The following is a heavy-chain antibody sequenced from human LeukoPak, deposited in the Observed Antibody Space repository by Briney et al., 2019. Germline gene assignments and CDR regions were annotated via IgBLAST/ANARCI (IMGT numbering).Heavy chain of an antibody. Sequence: GGSLRLSCAASGFTFSSYWMSWVRQAPGKGLEWVANIKQDGSEKYYVDSVKGRFTISRDNAKNSLYLQMNSLRAEDTAVYYCARDKVWQQLGYFDYWGQGTLVTVSS. D-gene: IGHD6-13*01. CDR2: IKQDGSEK. V-gene: IGHV3-7*01. CDR1: GFTFSSYW. J-gene: IGHJ4*02. CDR3: ARDKVWQQLGYFDY.